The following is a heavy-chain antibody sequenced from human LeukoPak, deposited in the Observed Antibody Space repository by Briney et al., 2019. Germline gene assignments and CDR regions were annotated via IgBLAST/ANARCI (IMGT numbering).Heavy chain of an antibody. J-gene: IGHJ4*02. D-gene: IGHD6-13*01. CDR1: SGSISSYY. V-gene: IGHV4-4*07. CDR3: ARDGAAAGIDY. CDR2: IYTSGST. Sequence: SETLSLTCTVSSGSISSYYWSWIRQPPGKGLEWIGRIYTSGSTNYNPSLKSRVTMSVDTSKNQFSLKLSSVTAADTAVYYCARDGAAAGIDYWGQGTLVTVSS.